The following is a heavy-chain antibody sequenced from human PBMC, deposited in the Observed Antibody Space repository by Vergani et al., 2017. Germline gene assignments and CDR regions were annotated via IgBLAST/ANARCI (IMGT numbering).Heavy chain of an antibody. J-gene: IGHJ6*02. CDR1: GFTFSSYS. Sequence: EVQLLESGGVMVQPGGSLRLSWAASGFTFSSYSMNWVRRAPGKGLEWVSSISSSSSYIYYADSVKGRFTISRDNAKTSLYLQMNSLRAEDTAVYYCARRDGVLWVGDAVWGQGTTVTVSS. CDR3: ARRDGVLWVGDAV. CDR2: ISSSSSYI. D-gene: IGHD3-10*01. V-gene: IGHV3-21*01.